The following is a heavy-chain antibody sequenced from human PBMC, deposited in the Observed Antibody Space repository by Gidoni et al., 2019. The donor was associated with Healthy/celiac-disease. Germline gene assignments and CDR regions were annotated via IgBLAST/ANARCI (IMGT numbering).Heavy chain of an antibody. Sequence: QVQLVESGGGVVQTGRSLRLSCAASGFPFSSYGMHWVRQAPGKGLEWVAVISYDGSNKYYADSVKGRFTISRDNSKNTLYLQMNSLRAEDTAVYYCAKDRRQWLVHGVYYFDYWGQGTLVTVSS. CDR3: AKDRRQWLVHGVYYFDY. CDR1: GFPFSSYG. CDR2: ISYDGSNK. J-gene: IGHJ4*02. V-gene: IGHV3-30*18. D-gene: IGHD6-19*01.